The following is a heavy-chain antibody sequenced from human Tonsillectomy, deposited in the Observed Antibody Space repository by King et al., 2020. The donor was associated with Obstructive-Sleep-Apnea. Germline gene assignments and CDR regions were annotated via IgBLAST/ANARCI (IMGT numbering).Heavy chain of an antibody. CDR1: GGSISSYY. CDR2: SYYSGST. Sequence: QLQESGPGLVKPSETLSLTCTVSGGSISSYYWSWIRQPPGKGLEWIGYSYYSGSTNYNPSLKSRVTISVDTSKNQFSLKLSSVTAADTAVYYCARATRGYWFDPWGQGTLVTVSS. V-gene: IGHV4-59*01. D-gene: IGHD1-1*01. CDR3: ARATRGYWFDP. J-gene: IGHJ5*02.